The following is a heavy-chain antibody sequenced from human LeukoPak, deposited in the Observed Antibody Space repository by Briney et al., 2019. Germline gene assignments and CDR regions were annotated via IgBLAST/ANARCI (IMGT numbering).Heavy chain of an antibody. CDR1: GFTLSSYG. J-gene: IGHJ4*02. D-gene: IGHD3-16*02. CDR3: ARERVITFGGVIVASDY. Sequence: GGSLRLSCAASGFTLSSYGMHWVRQAPGKGLEWVAVIWYDGSNKYYADSVKGRFTISRDNSKNTLYLQMNSLRAEDTAVYYCARERVITFGGVIVASDYWGQGTLVTVSS. V-gene: IGHV3-33*08. CDR2: IWYDGSNK.